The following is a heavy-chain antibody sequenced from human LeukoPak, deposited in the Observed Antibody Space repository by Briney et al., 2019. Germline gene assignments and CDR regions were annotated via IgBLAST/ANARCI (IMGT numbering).Heavy chain of an antibody. CDR1: GGSISSYY. CDR3: ARSGGYSGGWSDAFDI. CDR2: IHYSGST. V-gene: IGHV4-59*01. J-gene: IGHJ3*02. D-gene: IGHD6-19*01. Sequence: SETLSLTCSVSGGSISSYYLTWIRQPPGKGLEWIGYIHYSGSTHYNPSLKSRVTISVDTSKNQISLKLSSVTAADTAVYYCARSGGYSGGWSDAFDIWGQGTMVTVSS.